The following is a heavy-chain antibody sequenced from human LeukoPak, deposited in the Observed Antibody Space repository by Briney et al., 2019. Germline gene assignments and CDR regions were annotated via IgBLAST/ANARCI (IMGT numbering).Heavy chain of an antibody. CDR2: IYRSESS. D-gene: IGHD5-12*01. CDR1: GVSISGYY. CDR3: ARGGGYASPIGY. V-gene: IGHV4-59*01. J-gene: IGHJ4*02. Sequence: SETLSLTCSVSGVSISGYYWSSIRQPPGNQLEWIGYIYRSESSNYNPSLKSRVTISVDTSKNQLSLKLSSVTAADTAVYYCARGGGYASPIGYWGQGALVTVSS.